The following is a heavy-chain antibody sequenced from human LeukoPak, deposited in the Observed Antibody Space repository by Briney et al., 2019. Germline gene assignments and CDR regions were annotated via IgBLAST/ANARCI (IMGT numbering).Heavy chain of an antibody. CDR3: TTIRPDY. Sequence: GGSLRLSCETSGFTFSSYWMHWVRQAPGKGLVWVSRIKSDDSSTDYADSVKGRFTISRDNAKNTLYLQMNSLRAEDTAVYYSTTIRPDYWGQGTLVTVSS. CDR2: IKSDDSST. CDR1: GFTFSSYW. D-gene: IGHD5-12*01. V-gene: IGHV3-74*01. J-gene: IGHJ4*02.